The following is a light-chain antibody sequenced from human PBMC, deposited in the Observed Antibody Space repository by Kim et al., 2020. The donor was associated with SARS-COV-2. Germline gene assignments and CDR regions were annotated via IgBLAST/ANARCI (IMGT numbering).Light chain of an antibody. CDR2: GAS. V-gene: IGKV3-15*01. CDR1: QSVSSN. CDR3: QQYNDWPHT. Sequence: EIVMTQSPAPLSVSPGERATLSCRASQSVSSNLAWYQQKPGQAPGLLIYGASTRATGSPARFSGSGSGTEFTLTISSLQSEDFVVYYCQQYNDWPHTFGGGTKVDIK. J-gene: IGKJ4*01.